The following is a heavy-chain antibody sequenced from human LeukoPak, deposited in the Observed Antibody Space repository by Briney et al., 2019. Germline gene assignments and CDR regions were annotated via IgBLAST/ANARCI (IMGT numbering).Heavy chain of an antibody. V-gene: IGHV3-15*01. CDR2: IKSKTDGGTT. CDR3: TTDHIPQGEYYDFWSGFLYYFDY. J-gene: IGHJ4*02. D-gene: IGHD3-3*01. CDR1: GFTFSNAW. Sequence: PGGSLRLSCAASGFTFSNAWMSWVRQAPGKGLEWVGRIKSKTDGGTTVYAAPVKGRFTISRDDSKNTLYLQMSSLKTEDTAVYYCTTDHIPQGEYYDFWSGFLYYFDYWGQGTLVTVSS.